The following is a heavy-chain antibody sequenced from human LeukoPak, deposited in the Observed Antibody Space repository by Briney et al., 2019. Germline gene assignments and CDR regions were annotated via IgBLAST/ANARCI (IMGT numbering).Heavy chain of an antibody. CDR2: IIPIFGTA. CDR3: ARKWTGEYFDY. Sequence: EASVKVSCKASGGTFSSYAISWVRQAPGQGLEWMGGIIPIFGTANYAQKFQGRVTITADESTSTAYMGLSSLRSEDTAVYYCARKWTGEYFDYWGQGTLVTVSS. D-gene: IGHD3-16*01. V-gene: IGHV1-69*13. J-gene: IGHJ4*02. CDR1: GGTFSSYA.